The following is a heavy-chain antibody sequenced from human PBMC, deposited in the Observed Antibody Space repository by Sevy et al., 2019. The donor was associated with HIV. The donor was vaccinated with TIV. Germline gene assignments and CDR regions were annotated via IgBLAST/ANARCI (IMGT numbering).Heavy chain of an antibody. CDR2: VWDDGSNK. J-gene: IGHJ4*02. Sequence: GGSLRLSCTASGFTFSSYGMHWVRQAPGKGLEWVAVVWDDGSNKYYVDSVKDRFTISRDNSKNILYLQMNSLRAEDTAVYYCARFRWPYTLFFDYWGQGTLVTVSP. D-gene: IGHD2-15*01. CDR3: ARFRWPYTLFFDY. V-gene: IGHV3-33*01. CDR1: GFTFSSYG.